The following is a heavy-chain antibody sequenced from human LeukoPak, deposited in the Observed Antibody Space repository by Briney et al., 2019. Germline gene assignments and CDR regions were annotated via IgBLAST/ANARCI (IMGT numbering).Heavy chain of an antibody. CDR3: TTRDTAMVWFDY. Sequence: PGGSLRLSCAASGFTFSNAWMSWVRQAPGKGLELVGRIKSKTDGGTTDYAAPVKGRFTISRDDSKNTLYLQMNSLKTEDTAVYYCTTRDTAMVWFDYWGQGTLVAVSS. J-gene: IGHJ4*02. V-gene: IGHV3-15*01. D-gene: IGHD5-18*01. CDR2: IKSKTDGGTT. CDR1: GFTFSNAW.